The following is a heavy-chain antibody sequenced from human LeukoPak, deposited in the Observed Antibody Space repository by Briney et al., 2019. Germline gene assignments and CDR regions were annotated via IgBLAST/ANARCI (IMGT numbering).Heavy chain of an antibody. D-gene: IGHD1-7*01. CDR3: VRDGGGTTPYDC. CDR2: ICPDGGNI. J-gene: IGHJ4*02. CDR1: GFTLSDYW. V-gene: IGHV3-74*01. Sequence: PGGSLRLSCAASGFTLSDYWMNWVRHAPGKGPVWVSHICPDGGNIAYADSVKGRFTNSTESAKNTLYLQMNSLRVGDTAVYYCVRDGGGTTPYDCWGQGTLVTVSS.